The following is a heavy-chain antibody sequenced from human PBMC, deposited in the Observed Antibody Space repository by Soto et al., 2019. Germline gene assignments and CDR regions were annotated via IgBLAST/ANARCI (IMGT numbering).Heavy chain of an antibody. V-gene: IGHV4-59*11. Sequence: QVQLQESGPGLVKPSETLSLTCTVSGGSISSHYWRWIRQPPGKGLEWIGFIYYSESSNYNPSLQSRVTISVDTSKNQFSLRLTSVTAADTAVYYCARAVEMYASGWYYFDYWGQGTLVTVSS. D-gene: IGHD6-19*01. CDR1: GGSISSHY. CDR2: IYYSESS. J-gene: IGHJ4*02. CDR3: ARAVEMYASGWYYFDY.